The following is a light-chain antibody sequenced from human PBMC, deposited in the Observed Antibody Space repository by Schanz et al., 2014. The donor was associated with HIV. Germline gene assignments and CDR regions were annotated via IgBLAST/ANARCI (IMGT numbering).Light chain of an antibody. CDR1: QSISSW. CDR2: KAS. CDR3: HQSFNTPWT. V-gene: IGKV1-5*03. Sequence: DIQMTQSPSTLSASVGDRVTITCRASQSISSWLAWYQQKPGKAPKLLIYKASSLESGVPSRFSGSGSGTEFTLTISSLQPDDFATYYCHQSFNTPWTFGQGTRVEI. J-gene: IGKJ1*01.